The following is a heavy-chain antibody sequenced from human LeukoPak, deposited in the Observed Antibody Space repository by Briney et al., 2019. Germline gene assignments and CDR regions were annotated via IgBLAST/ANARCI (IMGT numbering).Heavy chain of an antibody. V-gene: IGHV1-69*01. CDR3: ARGEPGYSSGWYNDY. CDR2: IIPIFGTA. J-gene: IGHJ4*02. D-gene: IGHD6-19*01. Sequence: GSSVKVSCTASGGTFSSYAISWVRQAPGQGLEWMGGIIPIFGTANYAQKFQGRVTITADESTSTAYMELSSLRSEDTAVYYCARGEPGYSSGWYNDYWGQGTLVTVSS. CDR1: GGTFSSYA.